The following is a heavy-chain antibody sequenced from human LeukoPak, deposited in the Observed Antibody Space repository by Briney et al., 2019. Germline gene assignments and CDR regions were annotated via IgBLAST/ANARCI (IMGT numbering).Heavy chain of an antibody. CDR2: INPGGSSI. Sequence: GGSLRLSCAASGFTFSSYWMHWVRQVPGKGLVWVARINPGGSSITYADSVKGRFTISRDNAKNSLYLQMNSLRAEDTAVYYCARAGTMVRGVIPDYYYGMDVWGQGTTVTVSS. D-gene: IGHD3-10*01. V-gene: IGHV3-74*01. CDR1: GFTFSSYW. J-gene: IGHJ6*02. CDR3: ARAGTMVRGVIPDYYYGMDV.